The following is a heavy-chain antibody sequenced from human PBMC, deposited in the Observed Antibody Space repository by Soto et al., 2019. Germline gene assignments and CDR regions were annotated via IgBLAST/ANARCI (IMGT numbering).Heavy chain of an antibody. CDR1: GGSFSSYY. J-gene: IGHJ4*02. V-gene: IGHV4-34*01. Sequence: SETLSLTCAVYGGSFSSYYWSWIRQPPGKGLEWIGEINHSGSTNYNPSLKSRVTISVDTSKNQFSLKLSSVTAADTAVYYCAIVGELVAKVIDYWGQGTLVTVSS. CDR2: INHSGST. D-gene: IGHD3-10*01. CDR3: AIVGELVAKVIDY.